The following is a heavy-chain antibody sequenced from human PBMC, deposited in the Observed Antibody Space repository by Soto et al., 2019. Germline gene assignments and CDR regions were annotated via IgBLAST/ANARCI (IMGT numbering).Heavy chain of an antibody. Sequence: QVQLQQWGAGLLKPSETLSLTCAVYGGSFSGYYWSWIRQPPGKGLEWIGEINHSGSTNYNPSLKSRVTISVDTSKNQFSLKLSSVTAADTAVYYCARGLRGGLTALDYWGQGTLVTVSS. D-gene: IGHD2-21*02. V-gene: IGHV4-34*01. CDR3: ARGLRGGLTALDY. J-gene: IGHJ4*02. CDR2: INHSGST. CDR1: GGSFSGYY.